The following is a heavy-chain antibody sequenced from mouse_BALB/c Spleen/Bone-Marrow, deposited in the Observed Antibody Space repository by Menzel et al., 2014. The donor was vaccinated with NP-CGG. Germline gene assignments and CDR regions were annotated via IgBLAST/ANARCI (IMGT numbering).Heavy chain of an antibody. CDR3: VRYYGSSYYYAMDY. D-gene: IGHD1-1*01. J-gene: IGHJ4*01. CDR2: IRSKSNNYAT. V-gene: IGHV10-1*02. CDR1: GFTFNTYA. Sequence: DVKLQESGGGLVQPKGSLKLSCAASGFTFNTYAMNWVRQAPGKGLEWVARIRSKSNNYATYYADSVKDRFTISRDDSQSMLYLQMNNLKTEDTAMYYCVRYYGSSYYYAMDYWGQGTSVTVSS.